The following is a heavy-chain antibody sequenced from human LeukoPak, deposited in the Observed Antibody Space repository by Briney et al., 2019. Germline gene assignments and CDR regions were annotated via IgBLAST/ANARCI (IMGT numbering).Heavy chain of an antibody. CDR3: ASLFDCSSTSCYTGYFDY. D-gene: IGHD2-2*02. Sequence: SETLSLTCTVSGGSISSGDYYWSWIRQPPGKGLEWIGYIYYSGSTYYNPSLKSRVTISVDTSKNQFSLKLSSVTAADTAVYYCASLFDCSSTSCYTGYFDYWGQGTLATVSS. CDR1: GGSISSGDYY. CDR2: IYYSGST. V-gene: IGHV4-30-4*08. J-gene: IGHJ4*02.